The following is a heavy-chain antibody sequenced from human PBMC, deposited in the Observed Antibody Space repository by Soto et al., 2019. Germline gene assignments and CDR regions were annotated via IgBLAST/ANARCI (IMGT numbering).Heavy chain of an antibody. D-gene: IGHD4-17*01. CDR2: IYYSGST. CDR3: ARLLVTTVTRDAFDI. Sequence: SETLSLTCTVSGGSISSSSYYWGWIRQPPGKGLEWIGSIYYSGSTYYNPSLKSRVTISVDTSKNHFSLKLSSVTAADTAVYYSARLLVTTVTRDAFDIWGQGTMVTVSS. J-gene: IGHJ3*02. V-gene: IGHV4-39*02. CDR1: GGSISSSSYY.